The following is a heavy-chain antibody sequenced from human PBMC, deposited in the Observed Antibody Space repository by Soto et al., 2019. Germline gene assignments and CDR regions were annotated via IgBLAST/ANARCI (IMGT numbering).Heavy chain of an antibody. CDR2: IDPSDSYT. J-gene: IGHJ3*02. D-gene: IGHD1-26*01. V-gene: IGHV5-10-1*01. CDR3: ARQHKGATDAFDI. CDR1: GYSFTSYW. Sequence: GESLKISCKGSGYSFTSYWISWVRQMPGKGLEWMGRIDPSDSYTNYSPSFQGHVTISADKSISTAYLQWSSLKASDTAMYYCARQHKGATDAFDIWGQGTMVTVSS.